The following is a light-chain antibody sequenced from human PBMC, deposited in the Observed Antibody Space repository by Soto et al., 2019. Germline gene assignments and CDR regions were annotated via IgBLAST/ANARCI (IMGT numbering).Light chain of an antibody. CDR3: QQEGKPQWT. CDR1: QSVSSSY. Sequence: EIVLTQSPGTLSLSPGERATLSCRASQSVSSSYLAWYQQKPGQAPRLLIYGASSRATGIPDRFSGSGSGTDFPLPNQRMEAEEFAGDYYQQEGKPQWTFGQGTQVESK. J-gene: IGKJ1*01. CDR2: GAS. V-gene: IGKV3-20*01.